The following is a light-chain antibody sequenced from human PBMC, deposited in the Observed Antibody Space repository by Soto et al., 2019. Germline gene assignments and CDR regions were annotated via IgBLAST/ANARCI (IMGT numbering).Light chain of an antibody. Sequence: QSVLAQPASVSGSPGQSITISCTGTSSDVGAYNSVSWYQQHPHRAPQVIIYKGTQRPSGVSNRFSGSTYGNAASLTISALQADDEADYFCCSSAPESTYVFGTGTKVTVL. CDR3: CSSAPESTYV. CDR2: KGT. V-gene: IGLV2-23*01. J-gene: IGLJ1*01. CDR1: SSDVGAYNS.